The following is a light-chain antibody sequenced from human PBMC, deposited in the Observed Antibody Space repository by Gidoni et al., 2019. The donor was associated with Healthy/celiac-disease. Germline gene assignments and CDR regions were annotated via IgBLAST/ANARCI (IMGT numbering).Light chain of an antibody. V-gene: IGKV3-11*01. Sequence: EIVLTQSPATLSLSPGERATLSCRASQSVSSYLACYQQKPGQAPRLLIYDASNRATGIPAGFSGSGSGTDFTLTISSLEPEDFAVYYCQQRSNWPQLTFGGGTKVEIK. CDR2: DAS. J-gene: IGKJ4*01. CDR3: QQRSNWPQLT. CDR1: QSVSSY.